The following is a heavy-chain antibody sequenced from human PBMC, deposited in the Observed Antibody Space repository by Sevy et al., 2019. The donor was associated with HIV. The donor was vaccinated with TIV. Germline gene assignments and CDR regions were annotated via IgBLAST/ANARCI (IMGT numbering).Heavy chain of an antibody. V-gene: IGHV1-46*03. CDR1: GYTFTSYY. J-gene: IGHJ3*02. Sequence: ASVKVSCKASGYTFTSYYMHWVRQAPGQGLEWMGIINPSGGSTSYAQKFQGRVTMTRDTSTSTVYMELSSLRSEDTAVYYCARDPGGYSSSSGAFDIWGQGTMVTVSS. CDR3: ARDPGGYSSSSGAFDI. CDR2: INPSGGST. D-gene: IGHD6-6*01.